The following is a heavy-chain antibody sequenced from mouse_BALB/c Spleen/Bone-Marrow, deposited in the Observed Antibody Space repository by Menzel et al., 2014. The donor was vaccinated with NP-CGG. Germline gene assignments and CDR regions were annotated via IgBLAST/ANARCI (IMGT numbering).Heavy chain of an antibody. CDR3: ASYDYGYYFDY. CDR2: IDPANGNT. D-gene: IGHD2-4*01. CDR1: GFNIKDTY. V-gene: IGHV14-3*02. J-gene: IGHJ2*01. Sequence: EVQVVESGAELVKPGASVKLSRTASGFNIKDTYMHWVKQRPEQGLEWIGRIDPANGNTKYDPKFQGKATITAGTSSNTAYLQLSSLTSEDTAVYYCASYDYGYYFDYWGQGTTLTVSS.